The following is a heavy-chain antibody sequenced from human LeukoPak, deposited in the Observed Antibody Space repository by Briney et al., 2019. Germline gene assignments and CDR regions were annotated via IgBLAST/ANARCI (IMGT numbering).Heavy chain of an antibody. Sequence: SETLSLTCTVSGGSISSSSYYWGWIRQPPGKGLEWIGSIYYSGSTYYNPSLKSRVTISVDTSKNQFSLKLSSVTAADTAVYYCARHQRAAAGISYYYYMDVWGKGTTVTVSS. V-gene: IGHV4-39*01. D-gene: IGHD6-13*01. CDR2: IYYSGST. CDR3: ARHQRAAAGISYYYYMDV. CDR1: GGSISSSSYY. J-gene: IGHJ6*03.